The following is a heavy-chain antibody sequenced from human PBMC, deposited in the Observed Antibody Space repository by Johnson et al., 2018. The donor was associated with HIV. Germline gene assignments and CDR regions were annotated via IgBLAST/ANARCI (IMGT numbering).Heavy chain of an antibody. J-gene: IGHJ3*02. Sequence: QVQLVESGGGVVQPGRSLRLSFAASGFTFSSYAMHWVRQAPGKGLEWVAVISHDGSKKYYADSLKGRFTISRDNSKNTLYLQMNSLRAEDTAVYYCAREGAWEPPLDAIDIWGQGTMVTVSS. CDR3: AREGAWEPPLDAIDI. CDR1: GFTFSSYA. CDR2: ISHDGSKK. D-gene: IGHD1-26*01. V-gene: IGHV3-30-3*01.